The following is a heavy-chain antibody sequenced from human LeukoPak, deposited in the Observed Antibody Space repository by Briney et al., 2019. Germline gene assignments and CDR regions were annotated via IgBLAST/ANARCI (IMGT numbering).Heavy chain of an antibody. D-gene: IGHD3-9*01. CDR2: VYNSGST. V-gene: IGHV4-59*01. CDR1: GASIGTYY. Sequence: SETLSLTCTLSGASIGTYYGSWIRQPPGKGLEWIGYVYNSGSTNYNPSLKSRVTISVDTAKNQFSLNLNSVTAADTAIYYCARGRYDVLTRSYYYNYWGQGILVTVSS. J-gene: IGHJ4*02. CDR3: ARGRYDVLTRSYYYNY.